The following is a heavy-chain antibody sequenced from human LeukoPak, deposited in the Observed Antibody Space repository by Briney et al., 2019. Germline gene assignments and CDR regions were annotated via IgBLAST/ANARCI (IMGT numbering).Heavy chain of an antibody. CDR1: GFTFSDYY. J-gene: IGHJ4*02. CDR2: ISSSGSTI. D-gene: IGHD5-18*01. V-gene: IGHV3-11*04. CDR3: ARETLVDTSFDY. Sequence: GGSLRLSCAASGFTFSDYYMSWIRQAPGKGLEWVSYISSSGSTIYYADSVKGRFPISRDNAKNSLYLQMNSLRAEDTAVYYCARETLVDTSFDYWGQGTLVTVSS.